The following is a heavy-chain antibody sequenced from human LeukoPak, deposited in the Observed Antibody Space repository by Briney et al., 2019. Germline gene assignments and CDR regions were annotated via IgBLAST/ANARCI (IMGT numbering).Heavy chain of an antibody. J-gene: IGHJ4*02. Sequence: PSETLSLTCAVYGGSFSGYYWSWIRQPPGKGLEWIGEINHSGSTNYNPSLKSRVTISVDTSKNQFSLKLSSVTAADTAVYYCARQYGYNLNYWGQGTLVTVSS. CDR2: INHSGST. CDR1: GGSFSGYY. V-gene: IGHV4-34*01. D-gene: IGHD5-24*01. CDR3: ARQYGYNLNY.